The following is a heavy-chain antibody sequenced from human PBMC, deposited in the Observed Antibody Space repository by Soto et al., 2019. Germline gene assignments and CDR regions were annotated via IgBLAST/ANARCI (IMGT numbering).Heavy chain of an antibody. J-gene: IGHJ6*02. Sequence: XGTLSLTCTVSGGSISSSSYYWGWIRQPPGKGLEWIGSIYYSGSTYYNPSLKSRVTISVDTSKNQFSLKLSSVTAADTAVYYCARSPGIIADPSYYYYYGMEVWGQGTTVTVSS. CDR3: ARSPGIIADPSYYYYYGMEV. V-gene: IGHV4-39*01. D-gene: IGHD6-13*01. CDR2: IYYSGST. CDR1: GGSISSSSYY.